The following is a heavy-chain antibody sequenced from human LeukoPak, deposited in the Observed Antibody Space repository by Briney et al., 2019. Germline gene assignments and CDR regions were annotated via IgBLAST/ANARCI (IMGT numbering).Heavy chain of an antibody. CDR1: GGSISSSSYY. CDR3: ARPGGSYYSDAFDI. D-gene: IGHD1-26*01. CDR2: IYYSGST. V-gene: IGHV4-39*01. J-gene: IGHJ3*02. Sequence: SSETLSLTCTVSGGSISSSSYYWGWIRQPPGKGLEWIGSIYYSGSTYYNPSLKSRVTISVGTSKNQFSLKLSSVTAADTAVYYCARPGGSYYSDAFDIWGQGTMVTVSS.